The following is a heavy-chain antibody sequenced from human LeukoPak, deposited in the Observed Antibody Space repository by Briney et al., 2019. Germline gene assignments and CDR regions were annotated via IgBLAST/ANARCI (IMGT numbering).Heavy chain of an antibody. CDR3: ARGEGYDILTGYARGNWFDP. J-gene: IGHJ5*02. Sequence: ASVKVSCKASGYTFTGYYMHWVRQAPGQGLEWMGWMNPNSGNTGYAQKFQGRVTMTRNTSISTAYMELSSLRSEDTAVYYCARGEGYDILTGYARGNWFDPWGQGTLVTVSS. CDR1: GYTFTGYY. V-gene: IGHV1-8*02. D-gene: IGHD3-9*01. CDR2: MNPNSGNT.